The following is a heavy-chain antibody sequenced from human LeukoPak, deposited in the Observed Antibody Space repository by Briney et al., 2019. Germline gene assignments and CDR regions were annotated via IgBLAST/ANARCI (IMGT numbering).Heavy chain of an antibody. D-gene: IGHD2-15*01. Sequence: GGSLRLSCAASGFTFSSYEMNWVRQAPGKGLEWVSYISTSGNSIYYADSVKGRFTISRDNSKNTLYLQMNSLSAEDTAVYYCAKNGDRGAYCSGGSCYPYYYYYMDVWGKGTTVTISS. CDR2: ISTSGNSI. V-gene: IGHV3-48*03. CDR3: AKNGDRGAYCSGGSCYPYYYYYMDV. CDR1: GFTFSSYE. J-gene: IGHJ6*03.